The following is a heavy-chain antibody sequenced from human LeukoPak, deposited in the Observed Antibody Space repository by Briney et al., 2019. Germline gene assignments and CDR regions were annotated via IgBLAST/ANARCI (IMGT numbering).Heavy chain of an antibody. CDR2: IHPGDSDT. Sequence: GESLKISCKGSGYSFTSYWIGWVRQMPGKGLEWMGIIHPGDSDTRYSPSFQGQVTISADKSISTAYLQWSSLKASDTAIYYCARARHCSSTACPGARFDPWGQGTLVTVSS. D-gene: IGHD2-2*01. J-gene: IGHJ5*02. CDR1: GYSFTSYW. V-gene: IGHV5-51*01. CDR3: ARARHCSSTACPGARFDP.